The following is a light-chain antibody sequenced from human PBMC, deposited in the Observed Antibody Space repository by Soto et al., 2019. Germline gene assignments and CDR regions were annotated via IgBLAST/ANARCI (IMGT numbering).Light chain of an antibody. CDR3: NSYTSSSTVV. Sequence: QSALTQPASVSGSPGQSITISCTGTSSDVGGYNYVSWYQHHPGKAPKLIIYEVSNRPSGVSNRFSGSKSGNTASLTISGLQGEDEADYYCNSYTSSSTVVFGGGTKLTVL. J-gene: IGLJ2*01. CDR2: EVS. V-gene: IGLV2-14*01. CDR1: SSDVGGYNY.